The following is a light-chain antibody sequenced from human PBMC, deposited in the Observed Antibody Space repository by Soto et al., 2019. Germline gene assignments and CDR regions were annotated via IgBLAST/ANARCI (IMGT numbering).Light chain of an antibody. CDR2: LNSDGSH. CDR1: SGHSTYA. Sequence: QSVLTQSPSASASLGASVKLTCTLSSGHSTYAIAWHQQQPEKGPRYLIKLNSDGSHSKGDGIPDRFSGSSSGAERYLTISSLQSEDEADYYCQTWGTGIQVIFGGGTKLTVL. V-gene: IGLV4-69*01. J-gene: IGLJ2*01. CDR3: QTWGTGIQVI.